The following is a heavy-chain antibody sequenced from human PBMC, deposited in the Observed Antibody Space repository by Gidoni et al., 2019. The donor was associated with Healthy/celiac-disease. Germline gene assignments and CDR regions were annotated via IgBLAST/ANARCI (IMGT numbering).Heavy chain of an antibody. CDR1: GGSISSGGYY. CDR3: ARAALRSGRSWFDP. D-gene: IGHD3-10*01. CDR2: IYYSGST. Sequence: QVQLQESGPGLVKPLQTLSLTCTVSGGSISSGGYYWSWIRQHPGKGLEWIGYIYYSGSTYYNPSLKSRVTISVDTSKNQFSLKLSSVTAADTAVYYCARAALRSGRSWFDPWGQGTLVTVSS. J-gene: IGHJ5*02. V-gene: IGHV4-31*03.